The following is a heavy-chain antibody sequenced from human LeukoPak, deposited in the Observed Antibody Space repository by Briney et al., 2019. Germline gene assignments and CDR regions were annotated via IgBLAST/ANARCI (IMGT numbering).Heavy chain of an antibody. CDR3: AEGGYSSSWYLLDY. D-gene: IGHD6-13*01. Sequence: GGSLRLSCAASGFTFSSYGMHWVRQAPGKGLEWVAVITYDGSNKYYADSVKGRFTISRDNSKNTLYLQMNSLRAEDTAVYYCAEGGYSSSWYLLDYWGQGTLVTVSS. CDR2: ITYDGSNK. CDR1: GFTFSSYG. V-gene: IGHV3-30*03. J-gene: IGHJ4*02.